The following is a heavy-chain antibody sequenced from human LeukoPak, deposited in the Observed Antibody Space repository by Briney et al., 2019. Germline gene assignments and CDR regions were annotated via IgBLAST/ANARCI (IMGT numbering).Heavy chain of an antibody. CDR3: ARDDASTARASGMDV. J-gene: IGHJ6*04. CDR1: GFTFSAYD. V-gene: IGHV3-21*01. CDR2: ISRDSAFV. Sequence: AGGSLRLSCAASGFTFSAYDMNWVGQAQGKGLEWVSYISRDSAFVYYADSVKGRLTISRDNAKNSLYLQMESLRGEDTAVYYCARDDASTARASGMDVWGIGTTVTVSS. D-gene: IGHD6-6*01.